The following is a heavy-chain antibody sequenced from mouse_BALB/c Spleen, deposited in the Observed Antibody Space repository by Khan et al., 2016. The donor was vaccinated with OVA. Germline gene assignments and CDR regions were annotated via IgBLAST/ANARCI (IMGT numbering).Heavy chain of an antibody. CDR2: IWSDGST. CDR1: GFSLTNYG. V-gene: IGHV2-6-1*01. D-gene: IGHD1-1*01. CDR3: ARQTYDQYNIMDY. Sequence: QVQLKESGPGLVAPSQSLSITCTISGFSLTNYGVHWVRQPPGKGLEWLVVIWSDGSTTYNSALKYRLTISKDNSKSQVFLKMNSLQTDDTAVYFSARQTYDQYNIMDYWGQGTSVTVSS. J-gene: IGHJ4*01.